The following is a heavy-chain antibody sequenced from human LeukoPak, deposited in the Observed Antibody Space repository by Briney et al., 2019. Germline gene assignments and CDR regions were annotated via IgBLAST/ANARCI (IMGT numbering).Heavy chain of an antibody. J-gene: IGHJ4*02. CDR1: GFTFSSYA. Sequence: PGGSLRLSCAPSGFTFSSYAMCWVRQAPGKGLEWVSAISGSGGSTYYADSVKGRFTISRDNSTNTLYLQMNSLRAEDTAVYYCAKGPSKLGYCSGGSCYSGDYWGQGTLVTVSS. V-gene: IGHV3-23*01. CDR3: AKGPSKLGYCSGGSCYSGDY. D-gene: IGHD2-15*01. CDR2: ISGSGGST.